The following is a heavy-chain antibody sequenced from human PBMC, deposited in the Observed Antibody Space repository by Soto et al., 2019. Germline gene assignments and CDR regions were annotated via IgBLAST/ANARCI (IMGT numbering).Heavy chain of an antibody. CDR3: ARVLYSSSWYPGFDWFDP. CDR2: IRAYNGNT. J-gene: IGHJ5*02. Sequence: ASVKVSCKASGYTFTSYGISWVRQAPGQGLEWMGWIRAYNGNTNYPQKLRGRVTMTTDTSTSTVYLELRSLRSDDTAVCYCARVLYSSSWYPGFDWFDPWGQGTLVTVSS. CDR1: GYTFTSYG. D-gene: IGHD6-13*01. V-gene: IGHV1-18*01.